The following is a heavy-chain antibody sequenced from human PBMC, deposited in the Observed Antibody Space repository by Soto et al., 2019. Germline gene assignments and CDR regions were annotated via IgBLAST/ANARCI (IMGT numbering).Heavy chain of an antibody. CDR2: INSDGSST. Sequence: GSLRLSCAASGFTFSIYAMSWVRQAPGKGLVWVSRINSDGSSTSYADSVKGRFTISRDNAKNTLYLQMNSLRAEDTAVYYCARGGRYYDSSGYSFWGQGTLVTVSS. J-gene: IGHJ4*02. CDR3: ARGGRYYDSSGYSF. D-gene: IGHD3-22*01. V-gene: IGHV3-74*01. CDR1: GFTFSIYA.